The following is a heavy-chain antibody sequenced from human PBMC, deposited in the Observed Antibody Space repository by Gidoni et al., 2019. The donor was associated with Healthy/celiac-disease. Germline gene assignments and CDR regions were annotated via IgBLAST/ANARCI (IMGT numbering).Heavy chain of an antibody. CDR1: GGSFSGYY. CDR2: INHSGST. J-gene: IGHJ6*03. CDR3: ARGWFEVVHFSQTYYYYYMDV. Sequence: QVQLQQWGAGLLKPSETLSLTCAVYGGSFSGYYWSWIRQPPGKGVEWIGEINHSGSTNYNPSLKSRVTISVDTSKNQFSLKLSSVTAADTAVYYCARGWFEVVHFSQTYYYYYMDVWGKGTTVTVSS. V-gene: IGHV4-34*01. D-gene: IGHD3-10*01.